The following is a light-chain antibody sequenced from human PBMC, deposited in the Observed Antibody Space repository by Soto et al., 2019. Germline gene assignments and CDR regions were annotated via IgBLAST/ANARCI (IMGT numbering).Light chain of an antibody. Sequence: IRLTQSPSFLSASVGDRVTITCRASEGISNFLAWYQQKPGKAPELLIYTASTLRSGVPSRFSGSGSGTEFTLTISSLQPEDFATFYCQQLHTYPYTFGQGTRLDI. CDR1: EGISNF. CDR2: TAS. J-gene: IGKJ2*01. V-gene: IGKV1-9*01. CDR3: QQLHTYPYT.